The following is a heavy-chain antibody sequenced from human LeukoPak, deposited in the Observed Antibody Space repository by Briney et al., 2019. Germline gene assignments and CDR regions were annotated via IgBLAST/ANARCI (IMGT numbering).Heavy chain of an antibody. CDR1: GFTFSSYA. V-gene: IGHV3-23*01. CDR3: AKDPRLYYGMDV. Sequence: GGFLRLSCAASGFTFSSYAMSWVRQAPGKGLEWVSAISGSGGSTYYADSVKGRFTISRDNSKNTLYLQMNSLRAEDTAVYYCAKDPRLYYGMDVWGQGTTVTVSS. CDR2: ISGSGGST. J-gene: IGHJ6*02.